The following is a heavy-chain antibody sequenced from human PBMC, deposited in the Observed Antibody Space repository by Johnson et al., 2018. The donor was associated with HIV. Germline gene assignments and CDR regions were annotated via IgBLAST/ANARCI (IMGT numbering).Heavy chain of an antibody. CDR2: ISYDGSNK. V-gene: IGHV3-30*04. D-gene: IGHD3-16*02. J-gene: IGHJ3*02. Sequence: QVQLVESGGGLVQPGRSLRLSCAASGFTFTTYAMHWVRQAPGKGLEWVAVISYDGSNKYYADSVKGRFTISRDNSKNTLYLQMNSLRAEDTAVYYCAKDLETGDDYVWGSYQLGAFDIWGQGTMVTVSS. CDR3: AKDLETGDDYVWGSYQLGAFDI. CDR1: GFTFTTYA.